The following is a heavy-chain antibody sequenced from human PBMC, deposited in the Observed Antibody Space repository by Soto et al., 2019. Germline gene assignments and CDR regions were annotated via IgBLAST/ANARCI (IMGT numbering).Heavy chain of an antibody. CDR2: IIPIFGTA. CDR1: GGTFNRYT. V-gene: IGHV1-69*01. D-gene: IGHD1-1*01. J-gene: IGHJ6*02. CDR3: ALWGFRDGNNSKYNYSGMDV. Sequence: VQLVQSGAEVKKPGSSVKLSCKASGGTFNRYTISWVRQAPGQGVGWVGGIIPIFGTANYAQKFQGRVAIIADETTSAAYMELRTLRSEDTAVYYCALWGFRDGNNSKYNYSGMDVWGQGTTVTVSS.